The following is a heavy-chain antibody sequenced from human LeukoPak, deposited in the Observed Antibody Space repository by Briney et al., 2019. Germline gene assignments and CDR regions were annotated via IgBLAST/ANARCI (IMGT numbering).Heavy chain of an antibody. CDR3: AGGDIDWLRSPGTLYYLDS. CDR1: GFSFSTYG. J-gene: IGHJ4*02. Sequence: GGSLRLSCAASGFSFSTYGMHWVRQAPGKGLEWVAVISYDGSNKYYADSVKGRFTISRDNAKNSLYLQMNSLRAEDTAVYYCAGGDIDWLRSPGTLYYLDSWGQGTLVTVSS. D-gene: IGHD5-12*01. V-gene: IGHV3-30*03. CDR2: ISYDGSNK.